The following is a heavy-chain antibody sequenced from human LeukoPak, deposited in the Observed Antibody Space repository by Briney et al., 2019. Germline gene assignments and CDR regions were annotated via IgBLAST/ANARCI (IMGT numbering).Heavy chain of an antibody. D-gene: IGHD3-3*01. CDR2: ISASGDST. CDR1: GFTFSTYG. CDR3: AKGVEWLVAGLIDD. J-gene: IGHJ4*02. V-gene: IGHV3-23*01. Sequence: HPGGSLRLSCAASGFTFSTYGMGWVRQAPGKGLAWVSGISASGDSTYNAESVRGWFTISRDNSKNMLYLQMNSLRVDDTAVYYCAKGVEWLVAGLIDDWGQGTLVSVSS.